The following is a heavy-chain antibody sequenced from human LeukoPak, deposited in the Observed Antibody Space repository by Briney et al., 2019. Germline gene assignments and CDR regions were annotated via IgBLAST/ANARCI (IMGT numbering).Heavy chain of an antibody. V-gene: IGHV1-69*13. D-gene: IGHD6-19*01. CDR1: GGTFSSYA. CDR3: VKGTSPHYSSGWYYFDY. Sequence: SVKVSCKASGGTFSSYAISWVRQAPGQGLEWMGGIIPIFGTANYAQKFQGRVTITADESTSTAYMELSSLRSEDTAVYYCVKGTSPHYSSGWYYFDYWGQGTLVTVSS. CDR2: IIPIFGTA. J-gene: IGHJ4*02.